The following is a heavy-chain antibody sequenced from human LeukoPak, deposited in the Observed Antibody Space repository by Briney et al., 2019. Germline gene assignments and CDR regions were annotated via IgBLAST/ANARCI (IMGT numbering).Heavy chain of an antibody. D-gene: IGHD4-11*01. CDR3: ARHRGDNSNPRYYFYYMDV. CDR2: MYHRGST. Sequence: SETLSLTCSVSGHSISSGYYWGWIRQPPGKGLEWIGTMYHRGSTYYNPSLKSRVTMSGDTSKNHFSLKLSSVIAADAAVYYCARHRGDNSNPRYYFYYMDVWGKGTTVTVS. CDR1: GHSISSGYY. J-gene: IGHJ6*03. V-gene: IGHV4-38-2*01.